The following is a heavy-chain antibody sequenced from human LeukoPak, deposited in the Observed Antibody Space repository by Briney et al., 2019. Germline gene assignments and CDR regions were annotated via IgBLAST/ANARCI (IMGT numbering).Heavy chain of an antibody. D-gene: IGHD1-26*01. Sequence: GSLRLSCAASGFTFSSYSMNWVRQAPGKGLEWVSSISPSSSYIYYADSVKGRFTISRDNAKNSLYLQMNSLRAEDTALYYCARTSTTVGTSINYWGQGTLVTVSS. V-gene: IGHV3-21*01. CDR3: ARTSTTVGTSINY. CDR2: ISPSSSYI. CDR1: GFTFSSYS. J-gene: IGHJ4*02.